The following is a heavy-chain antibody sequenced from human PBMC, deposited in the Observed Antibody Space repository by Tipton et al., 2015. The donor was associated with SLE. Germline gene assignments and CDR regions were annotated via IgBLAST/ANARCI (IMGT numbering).Heavy chain of an antibody. J-gene: IGHJ4*02. CDR3: ARDRGDCGGDCYSWY. Sequence: SLRLSCVASGFTFSDYRMHWVRQAPGKGLVWVSHSDDRSTSYADSVRGRFTISRDNARNSLYLQMNSLRAEDTAVYYCARDRGDCGGDCYSWYWGQGTLVTVSS. CDR1: GFTFSDYR. V-gene: IGHV3-74*01. D-gene: IGHD2-21*01. CDR2: SDDRST.